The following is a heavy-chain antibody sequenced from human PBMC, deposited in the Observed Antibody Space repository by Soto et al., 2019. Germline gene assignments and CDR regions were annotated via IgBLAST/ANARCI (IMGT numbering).Heavy chain of an antibody. J-gene: IGHJ4*02. V-gene: IGHV1-18*04. CDR2: ITVSNGNT. D-gene: IGHD5-18*01. Sequence: QGQLVQSGAEVKRPGASVKVSCKASGYTFSTYAVSWVRQAPGQGLEWMGWITVSNGNTNYIDNLQGRVTMTTDTSTSTAYMELWRLRSDDTAVYYCARSYSYGSYWYFDDWGQGTLVIVSS. CDR1: GYTFSTYA. CDR3: ARSYSYGSYWYFDD.